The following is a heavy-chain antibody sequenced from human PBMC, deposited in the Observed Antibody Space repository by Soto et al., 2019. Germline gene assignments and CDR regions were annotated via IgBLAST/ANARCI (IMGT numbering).Heavy chain of an antibody. CDR2: IKSKISGGTA. V-gene: IGHV3-15*07. Sequence: EVQLVESGGGLVKPGGSLRLSCAASGFTFSDGWMNWVRQAPGKGLEWVGRIKSKISGGTADYVAPVIGRFTISRDDSKNTVYLQMKSMKIEDTAVYYCTTTGGHLHSDPFDYWGQGALVTVSS. D-gene: IGHD2-8*02. J-gene: IGHJ4*02. CDR1: GFTFSDGW. CDR3: TTTGGHLHSDPFDY.